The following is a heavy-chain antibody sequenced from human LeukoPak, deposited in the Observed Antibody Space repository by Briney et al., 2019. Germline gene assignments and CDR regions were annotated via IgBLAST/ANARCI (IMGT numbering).Heavy chain of an antibody. D-gene: IGHD5-18*01. CDR2: INWNGGST. CDR1: GFTFSTFA. CDR3: ARDRGVDTAMVNWFDP. J-gene: IGHJ5*02. V-gene: IGHV3-20*04. Sequence: GGSLRLSCAASGFTFSTFAMIWVRQAPGKGLEWVSGINWNGGSTGYADSVKGRFTISRDNAKNSLYLQMNSLRAEDAALYYCARDRGVDTAMVNWFDPWGQGTLVTVSS.